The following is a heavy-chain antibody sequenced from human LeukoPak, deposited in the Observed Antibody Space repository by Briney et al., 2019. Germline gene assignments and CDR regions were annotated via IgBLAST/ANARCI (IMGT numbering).Heavy chain of an antibody. CDR3: AYVSPGIAVAGAPGYLDY. Sequence: ASVKVSCKASGGTFSSYAISWVRQAPGQGLEWMGGIIPIFGTANYAQKFQGRVTITADESTSTAYMELSSLRSEDTAVYYCAYVSPGIAVAGAPGYLDYWGQGTLVTVSS. CDR2: IIPIFGTA. CDR1: GGTFSSYA. J-gene: IGHJ4*02. V-gene: IGHV1-69*13. D-gene: IGHD6-19*01.